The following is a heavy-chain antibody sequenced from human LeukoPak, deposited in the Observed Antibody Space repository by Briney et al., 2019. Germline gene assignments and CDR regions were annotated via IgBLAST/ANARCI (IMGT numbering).Heavy chain of an antibody. D-gene: IGHD1-14*01. Sequence: PSETLSLTCSVSGGSISSYYRFWIRQPPGKGLEWIGSVFHSGNTNYIPSLKSRVTISVDTSKNQFSLKLSSVTAADTAVYYCASSDIVTGTTYYFDHWGQGTLITVSS. CDR3: ASSDIVTGTTYYFDH. J-gene: IGHJ4*02. CDR1: GGSISSYY. V-gene: IGHV4-59*01. CDR2: VFHSGNT.